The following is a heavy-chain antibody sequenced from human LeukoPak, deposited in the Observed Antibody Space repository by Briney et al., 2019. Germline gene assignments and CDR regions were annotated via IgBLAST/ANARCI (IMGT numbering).Heavy chain of an antibody. J-gene: IGHJ2*01. CDR3: ARDEGSYPYASFSYCYFDL. V-gene: IGHV3-74*01. Sequence: PGRSLRLSCAASGFTFSSYGMHWVRQAPGKGLVWVSRINSDGSSTSYADSVKGRFTISRDNAKNTLYLQLNSLTAEDTAVYYCARDEGSYPYASFSYCYFDLWGRGTLVTVSS. CDR2: INSDGSST. D-gene: IGHD5-18*01. CDR1: GFTFSSYG.